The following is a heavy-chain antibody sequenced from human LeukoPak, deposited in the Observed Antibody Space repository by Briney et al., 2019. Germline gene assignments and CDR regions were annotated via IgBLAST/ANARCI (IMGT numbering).Heavy chain of an antibody. CDR1: GFTFSSYW. CDR3: VLRRSWLGYFQH. D-gene: IGHD6-13*01. CDR2: INSDETRT. V-gene: IGHV3-74*01. Sequence: GGSLRLSCAASGFTFSSYWMHWVRQAPGKGLVWVSRINSDETRTNFADSVKGRFTISRDNAKNSLYLQMNSLRAEDTALYYCVLRRSWLGYFQHWGQGTLVTVSS. J-gene: IGHJ1*01.